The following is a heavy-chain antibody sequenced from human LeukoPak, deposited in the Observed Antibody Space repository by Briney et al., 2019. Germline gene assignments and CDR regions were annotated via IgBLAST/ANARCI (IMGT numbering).Heavy chain of an antibody. J-gene: IGHJ3*02. V-gene: IGHV4-34*01. D-gene: IGHD3-22*01. CDR3: XRGGSXYYDSSDAFDI. Sequence: SETLSLICAVYGGSFSGYYWSWIRQPPGKRLEWIGEINHSGSTNYNPSLKSRVTISVDTSKNQFSLKLSSVTAADTAVYYCXRGGSXYYDSSDAFDIWGQGTMVTVSS. CDR2: INHSGST. CDR1: GGSFSGYY.